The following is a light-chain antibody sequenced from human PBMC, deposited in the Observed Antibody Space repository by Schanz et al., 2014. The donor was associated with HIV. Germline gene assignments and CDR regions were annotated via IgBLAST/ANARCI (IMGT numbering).Light chain of an antibody. J-gene: IGLJ2*01. CDR2: DVN. CDR3: CSYAGTSTFVV. V-gene: IGLV2-14*03. CDR1: GSDIGGYNF. Sequence: QSALTQPASVSASPGQSITISCTGTGSDIGGYNFVSWYQQCPGKAPKLVIFDVNNRPAGISSRFSGSKSGNTASLTISGLQPEDEADYYCCSYAGTSTFVVFGGGTKLTVL.